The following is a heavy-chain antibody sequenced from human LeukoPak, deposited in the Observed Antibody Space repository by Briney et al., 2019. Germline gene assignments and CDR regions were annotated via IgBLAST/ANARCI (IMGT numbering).Heavy chain of an antibody. CDR2: INHSGST. CDR3: ARVSTGGNSDYYYYYMDV. D-gene: IGHD4-23*01. CDR1: GGSFSGYY. J-gene: IGHJ6*03. V-gene: IGHV4-34*01. Sequence: SETLSLTCAVYGGSFSGYYWSWIRQPPGKGLEWIGEINHSGSTNYNPSLKSRVTISVDTSKNQFSLKLTSVTAADTAVYYCARVSTGGNSDYYYYYMDVWGKGTTVTVSS.